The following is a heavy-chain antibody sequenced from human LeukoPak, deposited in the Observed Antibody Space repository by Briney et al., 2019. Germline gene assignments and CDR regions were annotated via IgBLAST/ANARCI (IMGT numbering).Heavy chain of an antibody. Sequence: GASVKVSCKASGYTFTSYAMNWVRQAPGQGLEWMGRIIPILGIANYAQKFQGRVTITADKSTSTAYMELSSLRSEDTAVYYCARAVYYYGSGSYGGDSFDYWGQGTLVTVSS. V-gene: IGHV1-69*04. J-gene: IGHJ4*02. D-gene: IGHD3-10*01. CDR3: ARAVYYYGSGSYGGDSFDY. CDR1: GYTFTSYA. CDR2: IIPILGIA.